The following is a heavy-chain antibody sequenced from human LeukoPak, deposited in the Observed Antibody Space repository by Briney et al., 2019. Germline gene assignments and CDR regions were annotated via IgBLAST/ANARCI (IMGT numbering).Heavy chain of an antibody. Sequence: SVKVSCKASGFTFTSSGMQWVRQARGQRLEWIGWIVVGSGNTNYAQKFQERVTITRDMSTSTAYMELSSLRSEDTAVYYCAALPGVIIHRWFDPWGQGTLVTVSS. CDR3: AALPGVIIHRWFDP. V-gene: IGHV1-58*02. D-gene: IGHD3-10*01. CDR2: IVVGSGNT. CDR1: GFTFTSSG. J-gene: IGHJ5*02.